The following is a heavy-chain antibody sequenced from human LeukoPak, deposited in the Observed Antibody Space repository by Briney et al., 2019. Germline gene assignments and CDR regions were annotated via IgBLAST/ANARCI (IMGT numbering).Heavy chain of an antibody. CDR1: GFTFSNYV. CDR2: ITASGDST. V-gene: IGHV3-23*01. CDR3: ARRDNVVVVSASDY. Sequence: GGSLRLSCAASGFTFSNYVMIWVRQAPGKGLEWVSGITASGDSTYCADSVKGRFTMSRDNSRDTVYLQMNSLRVDDTAVYYCARRDNVVVVSASDYWGQGTLVTVSS. D-gene: IGHD2-15*01. J-gene: IGHJ4*02.